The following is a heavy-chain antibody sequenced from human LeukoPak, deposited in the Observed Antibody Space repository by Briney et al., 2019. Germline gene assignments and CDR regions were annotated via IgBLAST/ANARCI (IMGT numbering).Heavy chain of an antibody. CDR1: GGSFSGSY. CDR2: MKHSGST. CDR3: ARGRYNWNGFDP. V-gene: IGHV4-34*01. D-gene: IGHD1-1*01. Sequence: PSETLSLTCAVYGGSFSGSYWSWIRQPPGKGLEWIGEMKHSGSTNYNPSLKSRVTTSVDTPKNQFFLKLTSVTAADTAIYYCARGRYNWNGFDPWGQGTLVTVSS. J-gene: IGHJ5*02.